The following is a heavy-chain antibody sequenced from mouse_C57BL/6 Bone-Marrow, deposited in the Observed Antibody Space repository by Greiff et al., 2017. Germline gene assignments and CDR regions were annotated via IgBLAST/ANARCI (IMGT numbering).Heavy chain of an antibody. V-gene: IGHV5-9-1*02. D-gene: IGHD2-4*01. CDR3: TRGGRLRYFDY. J-gene: IGHJ2*01. CDR2: ISSGGDYI. CDR1: GFTFSSYA. Sequence: EVKLVESGEGLVKPGGSLKLSCAASGFTFSSYAMSWVRQTPEQRLEWVAYISSGGDYIYYADTVKGRFTISRDNARNTLYLQMSSLKSEDTAMDYCTRGGRLRYFDYWGQGTTLTVSS.